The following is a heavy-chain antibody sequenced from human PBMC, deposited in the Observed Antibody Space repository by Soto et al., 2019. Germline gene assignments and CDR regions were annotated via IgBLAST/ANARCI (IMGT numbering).Heavy chain of an antibody. D-gene: IGHD1-1*01. CDR3: ARGRYGDY. V-gene: IGHV1-18*01. J-gene: IGHJ4*02. Sequence: QVHLVQSGAEVKKPGASVKVSCKGSGYGFTTYGITWVRQAPGQGLAWMAWISAHNGKTNYAQKLKGRVTVTRDTSTSTAYMELRSLRSDATAVYYCARGRYGDYWGQGALVTVSS. CDR2: ISAHNGKT. CDR1: GYGFTTYG.